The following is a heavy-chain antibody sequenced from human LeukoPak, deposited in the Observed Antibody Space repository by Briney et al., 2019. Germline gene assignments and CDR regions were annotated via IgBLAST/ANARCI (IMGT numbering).Heavy chain of an antibody. CDR3: ARSGTLRGAFDH. D-gene: IGHD1-26*01. J-gene: IGHJ4*02. CDR2: IYYSGRT. CDR1: GGSISSSSYY. Sequence: SETLSLTCTVSGGSISSSSYYWGWIRQPPGKGLEWIGSIYYSGRTYYNPSLKSRVTISVDTSKNQFSLKLTSVTAADTAVYYCARSGTLRGAFDHWGQGTLVTVSS. V-gene: IGHV4-39*01.